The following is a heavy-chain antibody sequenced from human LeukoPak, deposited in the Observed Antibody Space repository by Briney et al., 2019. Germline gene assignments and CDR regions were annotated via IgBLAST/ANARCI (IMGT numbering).Heavy chain of an antibody. Sequence: GASVKVSCKASGGSCSRYAISWVRQAPGQGLEWMGGIIPIFGTANYAQKFQGRVTITADESTRTAYMELRTLRSEDTAIYYCARGSGETGGYYYVYWGRGTPVTVSS. V-gene: IGHV1-69*13. CDR2: IIPIFGTA. CDR3: ARGSGETGGYYYVY. CDR1: GGSCSRYA. D-gene: IGHD3-22*01. J-gene: IGHJ4*02.